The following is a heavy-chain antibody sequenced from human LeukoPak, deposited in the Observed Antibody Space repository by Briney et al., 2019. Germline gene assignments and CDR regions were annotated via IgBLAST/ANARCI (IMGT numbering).Heavy chain of an antibody. CDR2: IYYSGST. Sequence: SETLSLTCTVSGGSFSSYCWSWIRQPPGKGLEWIGYIYYSGSTNYNPSLKSRVTISVDTSKNQFSLKLSSVTAADTAVYYCARAVEGAFDIWGQGTMVTVSS. J-gene: IGHJ3*02. CDR3: ARAVEGAFDI. V-gene: IGHV4-59*01. D-gene: IGHD5-24*01. CDR1: GGSFSSYC.